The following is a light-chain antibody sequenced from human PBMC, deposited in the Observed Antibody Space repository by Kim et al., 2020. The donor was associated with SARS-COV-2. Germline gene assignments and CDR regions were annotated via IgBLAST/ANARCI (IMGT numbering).Light chain of an antibody. J-gene: IGKJ2*01. CDR3: HHYGNTART. V-gene: IGKV3-20*01. CDR2: DAS. CDR1: QSVKNNY. Sequence: EIVLTQSPGALSLSPGERATLSCRASQSVKNNYLAWYQQKPGQAPRLLIYDASSSATGIPDRFSGSGSGTDFTLTISRLEPEDFAVYQCHHYGNTARTFGQGTKLEI.